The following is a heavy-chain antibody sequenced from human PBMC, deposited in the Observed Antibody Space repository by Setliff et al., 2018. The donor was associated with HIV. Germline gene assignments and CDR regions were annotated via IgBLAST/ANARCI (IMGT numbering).Heavy chain of an antibody. D-gene: IGHD3-9*01. CDR2: IYHTGSS. V-gene: IGHV4-38-2*01. CDR3: ARGFRYEGAFDY. CDR1: GFSISSRYY. J-gene: IGHJ4*02. Sequence: SETLSLTCDVSGFSISSRYYWGWIRQSPGKGLEWIGNIYHTGSSYYNPSLNDRATISLDTSKNQFSLKLSSVTAADTAVYYCARGFRYEGAFDYWGQGTLVTVSS.